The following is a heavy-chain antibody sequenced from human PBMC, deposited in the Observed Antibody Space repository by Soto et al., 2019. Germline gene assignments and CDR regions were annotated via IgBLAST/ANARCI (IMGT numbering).Heavy chain of an antibody. CDR1: GYSFTSYW. D-gene: IGHD2-2*01. J-gene: IGHJ6*02. V-gene: IGHV5-10-1*01. CDR3: ARLAGSSNYYYYGTDV. CDR2: IDPSDSYT. Sequence: PGESLKISCKGSGYSFTSYWISWVRQMPGKGLEWMGRIDPSDSYTNYSPSFQGHVTISADKSISTAYLQWSSLKASDTAMYYCARLAGSSNYYYYGTDVWGQGTSVTVSS.